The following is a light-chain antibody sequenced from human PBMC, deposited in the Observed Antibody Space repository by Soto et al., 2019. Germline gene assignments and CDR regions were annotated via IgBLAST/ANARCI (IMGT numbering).Light chain of an antibody. Sequence: EIVMTQSPATLPVSPGERATLSCRASQSVTGNLAWYQQKPGQAPRLLMYDASNRATGIPARFSGSGSGTDFTLTISSLEPEDFAVYYCQQRSNWPPTFGQGTRLE. CDR2: DAS. CDR3: QQRSNWPPT. V-gene: IGKV3-11*01. CDR1: QSVTGN. J-gene: IGKJ5*01.